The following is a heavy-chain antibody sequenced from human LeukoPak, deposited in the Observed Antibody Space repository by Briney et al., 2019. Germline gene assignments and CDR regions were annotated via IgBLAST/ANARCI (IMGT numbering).Heavy chain of an antibody. D-gene: IGHD3-22*01. CDR1: GGSFSGYY. CDR3: ARGRTYYYDTSGFYYGMDV. V-gene: IGHV4-34*01. CDR2: INHSGST. Sequence: SETLSLTCAVYGGSFSGYYWSWIRQPPGKGLEWIGEINHSGSTNYNPSLKSRVTISVDTSKNQFSLKLSSVTAADTAVYYCARGRTYYYDTSGFYYGMDVWGQGTTVIVSS. J-gene: IGHJ6*02.